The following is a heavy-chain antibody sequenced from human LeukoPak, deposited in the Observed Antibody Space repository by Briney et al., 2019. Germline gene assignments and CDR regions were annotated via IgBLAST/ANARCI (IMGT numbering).Heavy chain of an antibody. Sequence: GASVKVSCKASGYTFTSYYMHWVRQAPGQGLEWMGIINPSGGSTSYAQKFQGRVTMTRDMSTSTVYMELSSLRSEDTAVYYCAKDRCSNGIGCLYYYMDVWGKGTTVTISS. J-gene: IGHJ6*03. CDR2: INPSGGST. CDR3: AKDRCSNGIGCLYYYMDV. CDR1: GYTFTSYY. D-gene: IGHD2-8*01. V-gene: IGHV1-46*01.